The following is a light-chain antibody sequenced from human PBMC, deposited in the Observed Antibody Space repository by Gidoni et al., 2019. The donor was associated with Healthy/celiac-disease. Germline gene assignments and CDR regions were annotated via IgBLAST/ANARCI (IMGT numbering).Light chain of an antibody. Sequence: EIVLTQSPGTLSLSPGERATLSCRASQSVSSSYLAWYQQKPGEAPRLLNYGASSRATGIPDRFSGSGAGTDFTLTISRLEPEDVAVYYCQQYGSSATFGQGTRLEIK. J-gene: IGKJ5*01. CDR3: QQYGSSAT. V-gene: IGKV3-20*01. CDR1: QSVSSSY. CDR2: GAS.